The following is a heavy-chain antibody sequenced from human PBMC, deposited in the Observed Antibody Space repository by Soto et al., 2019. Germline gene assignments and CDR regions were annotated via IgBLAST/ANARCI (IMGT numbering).Heavy chain of an antibody. V-gene: IGHV4-59*01. J-gene: IGHJ5*02. CDR1: SGSIDNVYW. Sequence: SETLSLTCAVSSGSIDNVYWCSWFRQSPGKGLEWIGYIYYRGSTNYNSSLKSRVTISVDTSSNKFSLGLRSVTAADAAVYYCARAPPALSIDLWGQGTLVTVSS. CDR3: ARAPPALSIDL. CDR2: IYYRGST. D-gene: IGHD2-2*01.